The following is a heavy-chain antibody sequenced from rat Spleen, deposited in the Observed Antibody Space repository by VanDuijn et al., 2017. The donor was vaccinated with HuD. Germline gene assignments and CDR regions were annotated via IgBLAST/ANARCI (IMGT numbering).Heavy chain of an antibody. D-gene: IGHD1-6*01. V-gene: IGHV3-1*01. CDR1: GYSITSNY. J-gene: IGHJ4*01. Sequence: EVQLQESGPGLVKPSQSLSLTCSVTGYSITSNYWGWIRKFPGNKMEWIGHISYSGSTSYNPSLKSRISITRDTSKNQFFLQLNSVTTEDTATYYCARLGDSHYYVMDAWGQGASVTVSS. CDR2: ISYSGST. CDR3: ARLGDSHYYVMDA.